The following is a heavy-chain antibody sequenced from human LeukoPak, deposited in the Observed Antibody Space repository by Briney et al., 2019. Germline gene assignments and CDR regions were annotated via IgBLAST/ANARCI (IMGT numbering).Heavy chain of an antibody. Sequence: SETLSLTCAVYGGSFSGYYWSWIRQPPGKGLEWIGEINHSGSTNYNPSLKSRVTISVDTSKNQFSLKLSSVTAADTAVYYCARHWTHYDYVWGSYRPYYFDYWGQGTLVTVSS. CDR2: INHSGST. CDR3: ARHWTHYDYVWGSYRPYYFDY. D-gene: IGHD3-16*02. V-gene: IGHV4-34*01. CDR1: GGSFSGYY. J-gene: IGHJ4*02.